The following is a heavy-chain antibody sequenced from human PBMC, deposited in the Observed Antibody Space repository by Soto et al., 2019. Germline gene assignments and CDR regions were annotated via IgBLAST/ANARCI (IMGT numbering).Heavy chain of an antibody. V-gene: IGHV3-11*04. J-gene: IGHJ3*01. CDR1: GFTFRYYY. CDR3: ASRSSR. CDR2: IHPSGQPI. Sequence: GGSLRLSCPASGFTFRYYYMSWVRQAPGKGLEWVSYIHPSGQPIFYADSVKGRFTISRDNAKNSLYLQMSSLRAEDSAVYYCASRSSRWGQGTMVTVSS.